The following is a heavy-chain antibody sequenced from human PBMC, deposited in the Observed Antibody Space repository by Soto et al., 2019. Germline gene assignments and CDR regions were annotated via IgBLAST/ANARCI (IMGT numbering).Heavy chain of an antibody. V-gene: IGHV1-69*01. CDR2: IIPIFGTA. Sequence: QVQLVQSGAEVKKPGSSVKVSCKASGDTFSSYAISWVRQAPGQGLEWMGGIIPIFGTANYAQKFQGRVTITADESTMTAYMELSSLRSEDTAVYYCARDGSGYRSRASPMDVWGQGTTVTVSS. CDR1: GDTFSSYA. CDR3: ARDGSGYRSRASPMDV. J-gene: IGHJ6*02. D-gene: IGHD3-22*01.